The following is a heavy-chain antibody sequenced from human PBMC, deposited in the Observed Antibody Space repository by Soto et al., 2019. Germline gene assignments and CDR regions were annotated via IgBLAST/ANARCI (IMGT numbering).Heavy chain of an antibody. CDR2: IGTAGDT. D-gene: IGHD6-19*01. Sequence: PGGSLRLSCAASGFTFSSYDMHWVRQATGKGLEWVSAIGTAGDTYYPGSVKGRFTISRENAKNSLYLQMNSLRAGDTAVYYCARGRTRGWYYFDYWGQGTLVTVSS. V-gene: IGHV3-13*01. J-gene: IGHJ4*02. CDR1: GFTFSSYD. CDR3: ARGRTRGWYYFDY.